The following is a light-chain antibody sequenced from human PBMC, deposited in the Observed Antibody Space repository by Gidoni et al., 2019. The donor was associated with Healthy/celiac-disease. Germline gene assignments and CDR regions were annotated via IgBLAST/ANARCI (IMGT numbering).Light chain of an antibody. CDR3: QQYNNWLFFT. Sequence: EIVMTQSPATLSVSPGERATLSCRASQSVSSNLAWYQQKPGQAPRPLIYGASTRATGIPARFSGSGSGTEFTLTISSLQSEDFAVYYCQQYNNWLFFTFGPGTKVDIK. CDR1: QSVSSN. V-gene: IGKV3D-15*01. J-gene: IGKJ3*01. CDR2: GAS.